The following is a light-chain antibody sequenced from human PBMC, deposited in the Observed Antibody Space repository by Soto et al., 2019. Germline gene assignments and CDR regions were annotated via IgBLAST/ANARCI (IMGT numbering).Light chain of an antibody. Sequence: QSVLTQPPSVSAAPGQRVTISCSGSTSNIGKNYVSWYQQLPGTAPKLLIYDNIQRSSGIPDRFSGSKSGTSATLGIIGLQTGDEADYYCATWDSSLRAVVFGGGTKLTVL. J-gene: IGLJ2*01. CDR3: ATWDSSLRAVV. CDR2: DNI. CDR1: TSNIGKNY. V-gene: IGLV1-51*01.